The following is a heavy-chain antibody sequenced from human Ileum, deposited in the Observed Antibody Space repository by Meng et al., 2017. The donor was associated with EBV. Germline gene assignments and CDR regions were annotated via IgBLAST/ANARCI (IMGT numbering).Heavy chain of an antibody. D-gene: IGHD3-16*01. CDR3: ARDGAGGNSFDF. CDR1: GYSFTGHY. CDR2: IYPNSGGT. V-gene: IGHV1-2*02. J-gene: IGHJ4*02. Sequence: QEQLVTPGAEVKKPGASVKASCKASGYSFTGHYIHWVRQAPGQGLEWVGWIYPNSGGTRYAQKFEGRVTMTRDTSITTAYMELSSLKSDDTAVYYCARDGAGGNSFDFWGQGTLVTVSS.